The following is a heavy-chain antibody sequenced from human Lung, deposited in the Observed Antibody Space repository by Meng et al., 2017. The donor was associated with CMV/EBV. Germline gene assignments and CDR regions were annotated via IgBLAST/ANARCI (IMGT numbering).Heavy chain of an antibody. D-gene: IGHD3-10*01. Sequence: GGSXRLSCAASGFTFSSYGMHWVRQAPGKGLEWVAVIWYDGSDKYYADSVKGRFTISRDNSKNTLYLQMNSLRAEDTAVYYCAKGDYYGSGRSIDYWGQGTLVTVSS. J-gene: IGHJ4*02. CDR1: GFTFSSYG. V-gene: IGHV3-33*06. CDR2: IWYDGSDK. CDR3: AKGDYYGSGRSIDY.